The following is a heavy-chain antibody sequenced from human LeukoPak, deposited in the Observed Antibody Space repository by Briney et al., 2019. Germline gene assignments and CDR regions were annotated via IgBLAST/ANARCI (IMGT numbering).Heavy chain of an antibody. D-gene: IGHD2-2*01. CDR1: GGTFSSYA. V-gene: IGHV1-69*13. J-gene: IGHJ1*01. CDR3: ASGYCSSTSCLIETGFQH. CDR2: IIPIFGTA. Sequence: VASVKVSCKASGGTFSSYAISWVRQAPGQGLEWMGGIIPIFGTANYAQKFQGRVTITADESTSTAYMELSSLRSEDTAVYYCASGYCSSTSCLIETGFQHWGQGTLVTVSS.